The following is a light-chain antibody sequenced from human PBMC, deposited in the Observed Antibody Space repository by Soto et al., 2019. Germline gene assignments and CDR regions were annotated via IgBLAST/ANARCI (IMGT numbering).Light chain of an antibody. CDR2: DAS. V-gene: IGKV1-5*02. J-gene: IGKJ1*01. Sequence: IHMTQCPSTRSASVGDSVTIICRASQNIRNWLAWYQQKPGKAHNPLIYDASSLKSGISDRFRGSGSGTEFTLTISSLRSEDSAIYYCQQSFEWPPMTVGPGTQVEIK. CDR3: QQSFEWPPMT. CDR1: QNIRNW.